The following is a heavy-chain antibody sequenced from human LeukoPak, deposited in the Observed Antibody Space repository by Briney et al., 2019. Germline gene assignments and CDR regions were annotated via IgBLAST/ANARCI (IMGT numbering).Heavy chain of an antibody. D-gene: IGHD3-22*01. Sequence: GRSLRLSCAASGFTFSNYGMHWVRQAPGKGLEWVAVIWYDGSNKYYADSVKGRFTISRDNSENTLYLQMNSLRAEDTAVYYCARGDYYDSSGYSQYFQHWGRGTLVTVSS. CDR1: GFTFSNYG. V-gene: IGHV3-33*01. CDR3: ARGDYYDSSGYSQYFQH. J-gene: IGHJ1*01. CDR2: IWYDGSNK.